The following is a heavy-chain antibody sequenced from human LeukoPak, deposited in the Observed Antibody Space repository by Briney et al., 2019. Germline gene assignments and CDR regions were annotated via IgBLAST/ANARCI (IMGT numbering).Heavy chain of an antibody. CDR1: GVSTNTYYY. D-gene: IGHD5-24*01. Sequence: PSGTLSLTCTVSGVSTNTYYYWSWIRQPPGKGLEWIGYVDYSGRTKYSPSLKSRVTISVDTSKYQFSLKLSSVTAADTAVYYCARGVEGWLQWGAFDIWGQGTMVTVSS. CDR3: ARGVEGWLQWGAFDI. J-gene: IGHJ3*02. CDR2: VDYSGRT. V-gene: IGHV4-59*12.